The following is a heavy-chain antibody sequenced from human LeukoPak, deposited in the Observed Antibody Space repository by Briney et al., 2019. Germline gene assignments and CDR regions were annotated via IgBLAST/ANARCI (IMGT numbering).Heavy chain of an antibody. CDR1: GFTFTGYW. CDR3: ARDGPPFDS. V-gene: IGHV3-7*04. J-gene: IGHJ4*02. Sequence: GGSLRLSCAASGFTFTGYWMSWVRQAPGKGLEWVANMNQAGSEKYYVDSVKGRFTISRDNAKNSLSLQMNSLRAEDTAVYYCARDGPPFDSWGQGTLVTVSS. CDR2: MNQAGSEK.